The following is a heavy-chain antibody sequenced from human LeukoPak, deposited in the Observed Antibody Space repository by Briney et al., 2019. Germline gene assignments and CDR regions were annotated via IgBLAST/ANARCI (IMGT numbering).Heavy chain of an antibody. Sequence: GGSLRLSCAASGFTFSSYGMHWVRQAPGKGLEWVAFIRYDGSNKYYADSVKGRFTISRDNSKNTLYLQMNSLRAEDTAVYYCARGSNYYDSSGYNFDYWGQGTLVTVSS. V-gene: IGHV3-30*02. J-gene: IGHJ4*02. CDR3: ARGSNYYDSSGYNFDY. CDR1: GFTFSSYG. D-gene: IGHD3-22*01. CDR2: IRYDGSNK.